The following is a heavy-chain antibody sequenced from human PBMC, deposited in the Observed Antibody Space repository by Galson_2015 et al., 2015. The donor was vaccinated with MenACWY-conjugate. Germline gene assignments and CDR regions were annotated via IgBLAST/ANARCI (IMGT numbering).Heavy chain of an antibody. CDR3: ARHEANVNGYYYGMEV. CDR1: GFTFSFYS. CDR2: ISSSSSRK. D-gene: IGHD3-16*01. V-gene: IGHV3-21*06. Sequence: SLRLSCAASGFTFSFYSMDWVRQAPGKGLEWVSSISSSSSRKNYADSVRGRFTISRDNAKNSLYLQMNSLRAEDTAVYYCARHEANVNGYYYGMEVWGQGTTVTVSS. J-gene: IGHJ6*02.